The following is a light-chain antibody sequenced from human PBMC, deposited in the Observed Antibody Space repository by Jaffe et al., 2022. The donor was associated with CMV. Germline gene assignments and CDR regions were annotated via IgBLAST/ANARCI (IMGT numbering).Light chain of an antibody. CDR2: GNN. Sequence: QSVLTQPPSVSGAPGQGVTISCTGSNSNIGAGYDVHWYQQVPGTAPKLLIYGNNHRPSGVPDRFSASKSGTVASLAITGLQADDEADYYCQSYDSSLSVVVFGGRTKVTVL. CDR1: NSNIGAGYD. CDR3: QSYDSSLSVVV. J-gene: IGLJ2*01. V-gene: IGLV1-40*01.